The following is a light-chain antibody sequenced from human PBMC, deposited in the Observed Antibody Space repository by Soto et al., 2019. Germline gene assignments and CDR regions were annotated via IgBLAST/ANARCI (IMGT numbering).Light chain of an antibody. J-gene: IGKJ4*01. Sequence: DIQMTQSPSSLSASVGDIVTITCQASQDISNYLNWYQQKPGKAPKLLIYDASNLETGVPSRFSGSGSGTDFTFTISSLQPEDIATYSGQRGLTIGGGTKVDIK. V-gene: IGKV1-33*01. CDR3: QRGLT. CDR1: QDISNY. CDR2: DAS.